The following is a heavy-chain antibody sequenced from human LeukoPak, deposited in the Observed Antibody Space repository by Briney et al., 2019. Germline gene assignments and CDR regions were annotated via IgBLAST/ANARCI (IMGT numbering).Heavy chain of an antibody. CDR1: GGSFSGYY. V-gene: IGHV4-34*01. Sequence: SETLSLTCAVYGGSFSGYYWSWIRQPPGKGLEWIGEINHSGSTNYNPSLKSRVTISVDTSKNQFSLKLSSVTAADTAVYYCARDWGDSSGYYLFDYWGQGTLVTVSS. CDR2: INHSGST. J-gene: IGHJ4*02. D-gene: IGHD3-22*01. CDR3: ARDWGDSSGYYLFDY.